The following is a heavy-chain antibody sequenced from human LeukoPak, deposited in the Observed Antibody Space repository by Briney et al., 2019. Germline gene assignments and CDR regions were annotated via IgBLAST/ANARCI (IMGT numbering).Heavy chain of an antibody. CDR2: INPDSGGT. J-gene: IGHJ3*02. D-gene: IGHD3-10*01. V-gene: IGHV1-2*02. CDR1: GYTFTGHY. CDR3: ARDGHYPNAFDI. Sequence: ASVKVSCKASGYTFTGHYIHWVRQAPGQGLEWMGWINPDSGGTYSAQKFQGRVTMTRDTSTSTVYMELYSLRSDDTAQYYCARDGHYPNAFDIWGRGTMVTVSS.